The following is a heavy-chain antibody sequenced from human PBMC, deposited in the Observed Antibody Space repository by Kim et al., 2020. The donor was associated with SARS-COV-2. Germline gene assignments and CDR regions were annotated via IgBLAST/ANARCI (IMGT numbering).Heavy chain of an antibody. J-gene: IGHJ4*02. CDR1: GYTLTELS. V-gene: IGHV1-24*01. CDR2: FDPEDGET. Sequence: ASVKVSCKVSGYTLTELSMHWVRQAPGKGLEWMGGFDPEDGETIYAQKFQGRVTMTEDTSTDTAYMELSSLRSEDTAVYYCATVVPEVTYYYDSSGYPVRYFDYWGQGTLVTASS. CDR3: ATVVPEVTYYYDSSGYPVRYFDY. D-gene: IGHD3-22*01.